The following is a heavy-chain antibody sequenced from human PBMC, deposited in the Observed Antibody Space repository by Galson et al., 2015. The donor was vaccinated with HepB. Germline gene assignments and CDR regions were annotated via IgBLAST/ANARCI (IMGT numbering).Heavy chain of an antibody. CDR2: ISAYNGNT. Sequence: SVKVSCKASGYTFTSYGISWVRQAPGQGLEWMGWISAYNGNTNYAQKLQGRVTMTTDTSTSTAYMELRSLRSDDTAVYYCARDEYQLPYYYYYYYGMDVWGQGTTVTVSS. CDR1: GYTFTSYG. D-gene: IGHD2-2*01. J-gene: IGHJ6*02. CDR3: ARDEYQLPYYYYYYYGMDV. V-gene: IGHV1-18*01.